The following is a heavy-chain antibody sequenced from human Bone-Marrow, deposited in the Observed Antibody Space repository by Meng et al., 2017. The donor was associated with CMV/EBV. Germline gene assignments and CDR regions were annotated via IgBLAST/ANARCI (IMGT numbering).Heavy chain of an antibody. CDR2: IYSGGST. V-gene: IGHV3-53*01. CDR1: GFTVSSNY. Sequence: GESLKISCAASGFTVSSNYMSWVRQAPGKGLEWVSVIYSGGSTYYADSVKGRFTISRDNSKNTLYLQMNSLRAEDTAVYYCAKDHPRTAGTWVDYWGQGTLVTASS. J-gene: IGHJ4*02. CDR3: AKDHPRTAGTWVDY. D-gene: IGHD6-13*01.